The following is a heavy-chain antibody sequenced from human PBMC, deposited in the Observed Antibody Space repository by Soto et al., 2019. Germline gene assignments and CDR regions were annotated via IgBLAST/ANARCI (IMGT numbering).Heavy chain of an antibody. CDR1: GGSISSGGYS. CDR2: IYHSGST. J-gene: IGHJ4*02. V-gene: IGHV4-30-2*01. CDR3: ARQDYGENTVDY. D-gene: IGHD4-17*01. Sequence: SETLSLTCAVSGGSISSGGYSWSWIRQPPGKGLEWIGYIYHSGSTYYNPSLKSRVTISVDRSKNQFSLKLSSVTAADTAVYYCARQDYGENTVDYWGQGTLVTVSS.